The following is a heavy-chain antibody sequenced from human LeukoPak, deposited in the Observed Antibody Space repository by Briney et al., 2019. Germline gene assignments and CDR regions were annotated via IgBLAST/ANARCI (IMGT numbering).Heavy chain of an antibody. Sequence: SETLSLTCTVSGGSISSYYWSWIRQPPGKGLEWIGYIYYSGSTNYNPSLKSRVTISVDTSKNQFSLKLSSVTAADTAVYYCALGGVVIARGAFDIWGQGTMVTVSS. CDR3: ALGGVVIARGAFDI. J-gene: IGHJ3*02. D-gene: IGHD3-3*01. CDR1: GGSISSYY. V-gene: IGHV4-59*01. CDR2: IYYSGST.